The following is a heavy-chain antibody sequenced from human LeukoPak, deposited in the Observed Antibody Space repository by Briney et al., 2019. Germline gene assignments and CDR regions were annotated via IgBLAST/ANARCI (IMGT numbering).Heavy chain of an antibody. Sequence: SETLSLTCTVSGGSVSDGNYYWTWVRQPAGKGLEWIGRIYSSENTKYNPSLKSRVTISVDTSKNQFSLKLSSVTAADTAVYYCAREAHHGDYALYFDYWGQGTLVTVSS. J-gene: IGHJ4*02. CDR3: AREAHHGDYALYFDY. CDR1: GGSVSDGNYY. CDR2: IYSSENT. D-gene: IGHD4-17*01. V-gene: IGHV4-61*10.